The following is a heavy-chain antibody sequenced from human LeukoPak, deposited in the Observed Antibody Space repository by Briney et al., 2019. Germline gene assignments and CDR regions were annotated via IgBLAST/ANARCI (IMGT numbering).Heavy chain of an antibody. Sequence: SETPSLTCTVSSGSLSSSSYYSGCIRHPPGKWLEWIGSIYYSGSTYYNPSLKSRVTISVDTSKNQFSLKLSSVTAADTAVYYCARPGYSYGLDYWGQGTLVTVSS. D-gene: IGHD5-18*01. V-gene: IGHV4-39*01. CDR1: SGSLSSSSYY. CDR2: IYYSGST. CDR3: ARPGYSYGLDY. J-gene: IGHJ4*02.